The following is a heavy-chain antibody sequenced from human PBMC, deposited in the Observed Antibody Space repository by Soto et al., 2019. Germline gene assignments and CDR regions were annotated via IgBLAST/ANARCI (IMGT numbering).Heavy chain of an antibody. J-gene: IGHJ6*02. V-gene: IGHV3-49*04. CDR3: TSTYYDFWSGYPSYYYYGMDV. CDR1: GFTFGDYA. CDR2: IRSKAYGGTT. Sequence: PGGSLRLSCTASGFTFGDYAMSWVRQAPGKGLEWVGFIRSKAYGGTTEYAASVKGRFTISRDDSKSIAYLQMNSLKTEDTAVYYCTSTYYDFWSGYPSYYYYGMDVWGQGTTVTVSS. D-gene: IGHD3-3*01.